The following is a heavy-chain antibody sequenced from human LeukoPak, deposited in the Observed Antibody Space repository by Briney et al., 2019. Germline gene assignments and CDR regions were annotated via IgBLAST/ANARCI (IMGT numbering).Heavy chain of an antibody. Sequence: GGSLKLSCGVTGYNFNMFAMHWVRQATGKGLEWVSGLSRSGTTTNYADSVKGRFIISRDKSKHPMFLQMNSLRPEETAIYYCAKEQRIRHCSEGVCMEGYYFDYWGQGALVTVSS. CDR1: GYNFNMFA. CDR3: AKEQRIRHCSEGVCMEGYYFDY. V-gene: IGHV3-23*01. D-gene: IGHD2-15*01. CDR2: LSRSGTTT. J-gene: IGHJ4*02.